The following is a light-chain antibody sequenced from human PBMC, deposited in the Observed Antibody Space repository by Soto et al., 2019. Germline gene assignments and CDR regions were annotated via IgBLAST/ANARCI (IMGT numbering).Light chain of an antibody. Sequence: DIQMTQSPSTLSASVGDRVTITCRASQSISNSLAWFQQKPGKARKVLIYQTSKLHNGVPSRFSGSGSGTEFTLTISGLQPDDFATYYCQRYNSDSETFGQGTKVEIK. CDR1: QSISNS. V-gene: IGKV1-5*03. J-gene: IGKJ1*01. CDR3: QRYNSDSET. CDR2: QTS.